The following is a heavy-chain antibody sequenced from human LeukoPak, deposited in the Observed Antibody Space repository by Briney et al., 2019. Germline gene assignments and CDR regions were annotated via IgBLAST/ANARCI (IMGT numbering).Heavy chain of an antibody. V-gene: IGHV4-61*01. D-gene: IGHD3-3*01. CDR3: ARSAPLEWFDP. Sequence: PSETLSLTCTVSGGSISSSSYYWSWIRQPPGKGLEWIGYIYYSGSTNYNPSLKSRVTISVDTSKNQFSLKLSSVTAADTAVYYCARSAPLEWFDPWGQGTLVTVSS. CDR1: GGSISSSSYY. CDR2: IYYSGST. J-gene: IGHJ5*02.